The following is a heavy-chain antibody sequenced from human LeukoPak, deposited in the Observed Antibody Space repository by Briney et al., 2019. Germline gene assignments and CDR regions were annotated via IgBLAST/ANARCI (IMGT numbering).Heavy chain of an antibody. J-gene: IGHJ4*02. V-gene: IGHV3-21*01. CDR1: GFIFSGYS. Sequence: GGSLRLSCAASGFIFSGYSMNWVRQAPGKGPERVSSISSSSSSIYYADSVKGRFTISRDNTKKSLYLQMNSLRAEDTAVYYCAREGATAGSGYYFDYWGQGSLVTVSS. D-gene: IGHD6-13*01. CDR2: ISSSSSSI. CDR3: AREGATAGSGYYFDY.